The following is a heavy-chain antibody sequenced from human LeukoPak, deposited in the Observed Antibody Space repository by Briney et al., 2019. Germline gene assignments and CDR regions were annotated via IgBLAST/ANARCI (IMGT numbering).Heavy chain of an antibody. CDR3: ARVGWELLWDAFDI. J-gene: IGHJ3*02. Sequence: PGGSLRLSCAASGFTFSSYSMNWVRQAPGKGLEWVSSISSSSSYIYYADSVKGRFTISRDNAKNSLYLQMNSLRAEDTAVYYCARVGWELLWDAFDIWGQGTMVTVSS. D-gene: IGHD1-26*01. CDR1: GFTFSSYS. CDR2: ISSSSSYI. V-gene: IGHV3-21*01.